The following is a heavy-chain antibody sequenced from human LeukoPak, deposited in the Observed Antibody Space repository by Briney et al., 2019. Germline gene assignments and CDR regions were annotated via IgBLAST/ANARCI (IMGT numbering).Heavy chain of an antibody. Sequence: ASVKVSCKASGYTFTSYYMHWVRQAPGQGLEWMGIINPSDGTTNYADSVKGRFTISRDNSKNTLYLQTNSLRAEDTAVYYCAKVKVSWWDLIFDYWGQGTLVTVSS. CDR1: GYTFTSYY. D-gene: IGHD1-26*01. CDR2: INPSDGTT. CDR3: AKVKVSWWDLIFDY. V-gene: IGHV1-46*04. J-gene: IGHJ4*02.